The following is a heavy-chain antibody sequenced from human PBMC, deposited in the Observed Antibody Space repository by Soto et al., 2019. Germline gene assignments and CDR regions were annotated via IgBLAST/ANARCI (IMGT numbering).Heavy chain of an antibody. V-gene: IGHV3-30-3*01. D-gene: IGHD3-22*01. CDR2: ISYDGSDK. CDR3: ARDYYNFYDSSASSPSPAY. CDR1: GFTFSSYA. Sequence: GGPLRLSCAASGFTFSSYAMHWVRQAPGKGREGVALISYDGSDKAYADSVKGRFTISRDNSRNTLFPQMNSLTAQDTSVYSCARDYYNFYDSSASSPSPAYRAQGTVVP. J-gene: IGHJ1*01.